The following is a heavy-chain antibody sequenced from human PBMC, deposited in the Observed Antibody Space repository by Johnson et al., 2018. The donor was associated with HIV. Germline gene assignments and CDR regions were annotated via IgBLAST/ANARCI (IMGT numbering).Heavy chain of an antibody. CDR1: GFTFDDYA. J-gene: IGHJ3*02. D-gene: IGHD3-22*01. V-gene: IGHV3-30*04. Sequence: QVQLVESGGGLVQPGRSLRLSCAASGFTFDDYAMHWVRQAPGKGLEWVAVISYDGSNKYYADSVKGRFTISRDNSKNTLYLQMNSLRAEDTAVYYCARGDYYDSSGYTGAFDIWGQGTMVTVSS. CDR2: ISYDGSNK. CDR3: ARGDYYDSSGYTGAFDI.